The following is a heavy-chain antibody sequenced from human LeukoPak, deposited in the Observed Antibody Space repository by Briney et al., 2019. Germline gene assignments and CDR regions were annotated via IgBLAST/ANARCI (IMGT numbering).Heavy chain of an antibody. CDR2: IMPLFGTA. CDR1: GGTFNNSA. V-gene: IGHV1-69*05. D-gene: IGHD4-17*01. Sequence: GASVKVSCKTSGGTFNNSAISWVRQAPGQGLEWLGGIMPLFGTAGYAQKFQGRVTITKDESTRTVYLELTSLTSDDTAVYYCARDVHGDYGSGWFDPWGQGNLVSVSS. CDR3: ARDVHGDYGSGWFDP. J-gene: IGHJ5*02.